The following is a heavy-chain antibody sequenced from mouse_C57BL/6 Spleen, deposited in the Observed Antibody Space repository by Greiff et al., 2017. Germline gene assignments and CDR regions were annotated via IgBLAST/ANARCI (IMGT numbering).Heavy chain of an antibody. J-gene: IGHJ1*03. CDR1: GFSLTSYG. CDR2: IWSDGST. D-gene: IGHD2-2*01. Sequence: QVQLQQSGPGLVAPSQSLSITCTVSGFSLTSYGVHWVRQPPGKGLAWLVVIWSDGSTTYNSALKTRLSISKDNSKSQVFLKMNSLQTDDTAMYYCARHDYGYDWYCDVWGTGTTVTVSS. V-gene: IGHV2-6-1*01. CDR3: ARHDYGYDWYCDV.